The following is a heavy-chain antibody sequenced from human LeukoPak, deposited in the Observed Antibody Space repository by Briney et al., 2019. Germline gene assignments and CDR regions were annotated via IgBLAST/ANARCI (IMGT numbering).Heavy chain of an antibody. CDR1: GFTFSNAR. J-gene: IGHJ4*01. Sequence: PGGSLRLSCAASGFTFSNARMSWVRQAPGKGLEWVSGIGWNSGSVGYADSVKGRFTISRDNAKNSLYLQMNSLREEDTALYYCSKDIGVVVTAFNIWGHGTLVTVSS. CDR2: IGWNSGSV. D-gene: IGHD2-21*02. CDR3: SKDIGVVVTAFNI. V-gene: IGHV3-9*01.